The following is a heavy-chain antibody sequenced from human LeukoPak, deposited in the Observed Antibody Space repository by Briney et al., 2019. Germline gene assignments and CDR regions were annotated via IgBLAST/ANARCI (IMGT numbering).Heavy chain of an antibody. V-gene: IGHV3-74*01. CDR1: GFTFSSYW. CDR3: ARDQGSYYYYYMDV. J-gene: IGHJ6*03. Sequence: GGSLRLSCAASGFTFSSYWMHWVRQAPGKGLVWVSRINSDGSSTSYADSVKGRFTISRDNAKNTLYLQMNSLRAEDTAVYYCARDQGSYYYYYMDVWGKGTTVTISS. D-gene: IGHD1-26*01. CDR2: INSDGSST.